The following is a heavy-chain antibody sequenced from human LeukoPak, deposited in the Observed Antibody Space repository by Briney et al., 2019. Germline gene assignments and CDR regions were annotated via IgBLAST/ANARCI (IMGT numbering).Heavy chain of an antibody. CDR3: AKGGGSSWYKDFQH. Sequence: PGGSLRLSCAASGFTFSSYAMSWVRQAPGKGLEWVSAISGSGGSTYYADSVKGRFTISRDNFKNTLYLQMNSLRAEDTAVYYCAKGGGSSWYKDFQHWGQGTLVTVSS. CDR2: ISGSGGST. CDR1: GFTFSSYA. J-gene: IGHJ1*01. D-gene: IGHD6-13*01. V-gene: IGHV3-23*01.